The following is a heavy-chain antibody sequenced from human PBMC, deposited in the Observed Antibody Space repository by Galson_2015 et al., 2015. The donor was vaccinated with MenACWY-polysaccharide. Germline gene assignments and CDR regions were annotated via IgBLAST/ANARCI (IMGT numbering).Heavy chain of an antibody. CDR3: ANVRRYAGSSSYYYGLDV. CDR2: ISASGIGI. CDR1: GFTFTDYA. V-gene: IGHV3-23*01. J-gene: IGHJ6*02. Sequence: SLRLSCAASGFTFTDYAMTWVRQAPGKGLEWVSSISASGIGINYADSVKGRLTISRDNSKNTVFLQMSSLRGEDTAIYYCANVRRYAGSSSYYYGLDVWGQGTTVTVSS. D-gene: IGHD6-6*01.